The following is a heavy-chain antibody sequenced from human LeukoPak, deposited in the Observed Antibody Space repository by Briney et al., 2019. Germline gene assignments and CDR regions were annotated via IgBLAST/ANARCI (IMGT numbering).Heavy chain of an antibody. D-gene: IGHD6-13*01. CDR1: GGSISSYY. CDR2: IYYSGST. CDR3: ARGPSIAAAE. J-gene: IGHJ3*01. Sequence: SETLSLTCTVSGGSISSYYWSLIRQPPGKGLEWIGYIYYSGSTNYNPSLKSRVTISVDTSKNQFSLKLSSVTAADTAVYYCARGPSIAAAEWGQGTMVTVSS. V-gene: IGHV4-59*01.